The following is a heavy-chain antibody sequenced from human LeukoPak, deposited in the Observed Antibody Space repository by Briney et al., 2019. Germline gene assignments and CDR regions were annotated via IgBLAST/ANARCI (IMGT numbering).Heavy chain of an antibody. CDR2: ISSSSSYI. CDR3: TKTYYYGSGSLDY. J-gene: IGHJ4*02. V-gene: IGHV3-21*03. Sequence: GGSLRLSCAASGFTFSSYSMNWVRQAPGKGLEWVSSISSSSSYIYYADSVKGRFTISRDNAKNSLYLQMNSLKTEDTAIYYCTKTYYYGSGSLDYWGQGTLVTVSS. CDR1: GFTFSSYS. D-gene: IGHD3-10*01.